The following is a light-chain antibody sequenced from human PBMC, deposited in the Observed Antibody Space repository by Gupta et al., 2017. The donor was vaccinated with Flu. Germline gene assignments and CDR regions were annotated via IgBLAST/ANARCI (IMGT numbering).Light chain of an antibody. J-gene: IGKJ2*03. CDR1: QSRLYSSNNKNY. CDR3: HQDDSSRYS. Sequence: DIVMTPSPDSLALSLGERANINRQSSQSRLYSSNNKNYLAWYQQKPGQPPKLLIYGASTRDSGVPDRFSGSGSGTDFTLTISSLQAEDVAVYYCHQDDSSRYSFGQGTKLEIK. CDR2: GAS. V-gene: IGKV4-1*01.